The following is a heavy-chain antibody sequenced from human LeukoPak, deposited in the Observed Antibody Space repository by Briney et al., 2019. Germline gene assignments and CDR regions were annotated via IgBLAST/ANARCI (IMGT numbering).Heavy chain of an antibody. CDR2: MYYSGST. D-gene: IGHD2-15*01. CDR3: ARTGGGSCSGGSCYLLYGMDV. V-gene: IGHV4-31*03. J-gene: IGHJ6*02. Sequence: TLSLTCTVSGGSISSGGYYWIWIRQHPGKGLEWIGYMYYSGSTYYNQSLESRVTISVDTSKNQFSLKLYPVAAADTAVYYCARTGGGSCSGGSCYLLYGMDVWGQGTTVTVSS. CDR1: GGSISSGGYY.